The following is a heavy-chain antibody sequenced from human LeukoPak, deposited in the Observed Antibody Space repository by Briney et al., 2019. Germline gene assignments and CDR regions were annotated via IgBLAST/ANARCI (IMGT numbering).Heavy chain of an antibody. J-gene: IGHJ5*02. Sequence: ASLKVSCKASGYTFTSYYFNWVRQATGQGLEWMGWMNPNRGNTGNPQKFQGRVPMTRNTSISTAYMELSSLRSEDTAVYYCARGLKVLLWFGEYLAKKIDNWFDPWRQGTLVTVSS. CDR1: GYTFTSYY. CDR3: ARGLKVLLWFGEYLAKKIDNWFDP. D-gene: IGHD3-10*01. CDR2: MNPNRGNT. V-gene: IGHV1-8*01.